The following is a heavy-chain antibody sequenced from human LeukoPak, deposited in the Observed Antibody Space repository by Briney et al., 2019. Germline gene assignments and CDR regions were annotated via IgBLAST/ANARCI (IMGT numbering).Heavy chain of an antibody. CDR3: ARDRPNEGYEIILDALDI. V-gene: IGHV1-2*02. J-gene: IGHJ3*02. CDR1: GYSFTGYY. D-gene: IGHD2-2*01. CDR2: INPNSGGT. Sequence: AASVKVSCKASGYSFTGYYMHWVRQAPGQGLEWMGWINPNSGGTNYAQKFQDRVTMTRDTSISTAYMELNRLRSDDTAVYYCARDRPNEGYEIILDALDIWGQGTMVTVPS.